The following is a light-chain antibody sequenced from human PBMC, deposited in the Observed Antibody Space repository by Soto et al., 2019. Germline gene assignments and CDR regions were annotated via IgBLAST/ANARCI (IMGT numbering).Light chain of an antibody. J-gene: IGKJ2*01. CDR3: QQSYSTPRT. CDR2: AAS. Sequence: DLQMTQSPSSLSASVGDRVTITCRASQSISSYLHWYQQKPGKAPKLLIYAASSLQSGVPSRFSGGGSGTDFTLTISSLQPEDFATYYCQQSYSTPRTFGQGTKLEIK. V-gene: IGKV1-39*01. CDR1: QSISSY.